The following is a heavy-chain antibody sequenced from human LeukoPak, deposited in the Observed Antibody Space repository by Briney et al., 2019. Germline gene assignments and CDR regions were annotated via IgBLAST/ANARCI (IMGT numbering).Heavy chain of an antibody. CDR1: GFTFSDYY. Sequence: GGSLRLSCAASGFTFSDYYMSWIRQAPGKGLEWVSYISSSGSTIYYADSVKGRFTISRDNAKNSLYLQMNSLRAEDTAVYYCARDRRALGYCSSTSCYFIDYWGQGTLVTVSS. CDR2: ISSSGSTI. D-gene: IGHD2-2*01. CDR3: ARDRRALGYCSSTSCYFIDY. V-gene: IGHV3-11*04. J-gene: IGHJ4*02.